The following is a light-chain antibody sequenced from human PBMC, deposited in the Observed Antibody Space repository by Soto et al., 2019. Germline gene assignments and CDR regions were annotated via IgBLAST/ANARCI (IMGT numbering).Light chain of an antibody. CDR2: WAS. CDR1: KSVLYSSNNKNY. CDR3: QHYYSTPLT. Sequence: DIVMTQSPDSLAVSLGERATIKCKSSKSVLYSSNNKNYLAWYQQKPGQPPKLLIYWASTRESGVPDRFSGSGSGTDFTLTISSLQAEDVAVYYCQHYYSTPLTFGGGTKVEI. J-gene: IGKJ4*01. V-gene: IGKV4-1*01.